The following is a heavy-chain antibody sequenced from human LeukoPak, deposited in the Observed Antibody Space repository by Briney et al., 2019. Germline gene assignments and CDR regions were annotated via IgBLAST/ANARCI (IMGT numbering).Heavy chain of an antibody. J-gene: IGHJ4*02. D-gene: IGHD1-26*01. Sequence: SETLSLTCTVSGGSISSYYWSWIRQPPGKGLEWIGYIYYSGSTNYNPSLKSRVTIPVDTSKNQFSLKLSSVTAADTAVYYCARHALVGATQYYFDYWGQGTLVTVSS. CDR3: ARHALVGATQYYFDY. CDR1: GGSISSYY. V-gene: IGHV4-59*08. CDR2: IYYSGST.